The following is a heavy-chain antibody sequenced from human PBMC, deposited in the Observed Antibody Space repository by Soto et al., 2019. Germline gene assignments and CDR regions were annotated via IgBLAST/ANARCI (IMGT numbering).Heavy chain of an antibody. CDR3: AGVGNNWNDESLGWFDP. Sequence: QVQLVQSGAEVKKPGSSVKVSCKASGGTFSSYTISWERQAPGQGLEWMGRIITILGIANYAQKFQGRVTITADKSTSTAYMELSSLRSEDTAVYYCAGVGNNWNDESLGWFDPWGQGTLVTVSS. D-gene: IGHD1-20*01. V-gene: IGHV1-69*02. CDR1: GGTFSSYT. J-gene: IGHJ5*02. CDR2: IITILGIA.